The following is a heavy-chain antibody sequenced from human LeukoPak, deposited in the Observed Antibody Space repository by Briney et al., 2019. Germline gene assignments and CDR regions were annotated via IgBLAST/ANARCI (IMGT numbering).Heavy chain of an antibody. J-gene: IGHJ3*02. D-gene: IGHD5-24*01. CDR1: GGSISSSNW. CDR2: IYHSGST. V-gene: IGHV4-4*02. CDR3: ARNLDRELDAFDI. Sequence: SETLSLTCAVSGGSISSSNWWSWVRQPPGKGLEWIGEIYHSGSTNYNPSLKSRVTISVDKSKNQFSLKLSSVTAADTAVYYCARNLDRELDAFDIWGQGTMVTVSS.